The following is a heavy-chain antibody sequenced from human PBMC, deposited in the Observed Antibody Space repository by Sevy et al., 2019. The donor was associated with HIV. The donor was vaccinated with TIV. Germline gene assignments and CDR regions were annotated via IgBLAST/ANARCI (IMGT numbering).Heavy chain of an antibody. CDR2: INGVGGSA. CDR1: GFTFSSYW. CDR3: ARAYAHYGDSIGFYYGMDV. D-gene: IGHD4-17*01. J-gene: IGHJ6*02. V-gene: IGHV3-74*01. Sequence: GGSLRLSCAASGFTFSSYWMHWVRQAPGKGLLWVSLINGVGGSANYADSVKGRFIISRDNAKNTLYLQMNSLRAEDTAMYDCARAYAHYGDSIGFYYGMDVWGQGITVTVSS.